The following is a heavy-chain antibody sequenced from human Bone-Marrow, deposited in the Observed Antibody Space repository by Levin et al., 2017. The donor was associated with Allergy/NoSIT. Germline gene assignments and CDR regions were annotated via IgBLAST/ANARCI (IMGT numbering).Heavy chain of an antibody. V-gene: IGHV4-39*01. CDR2: IFSGERT. D-gene: IGHD5-12*01. Sequence: SETLSLTCSVSGDSIDSRDYYWGWIRQSPGKGLEWIASIFSGERTFYTPSLKSRVTVSVDTSKNQFSLTLRSVTAADTSIYYCASSKSGTYSLKMDFWGQGSLVTVSS. J-gene: IGHJ4*02. CDR1: GDSIDSRDYY. CDR3: ASSKSGTYSLKMDF.